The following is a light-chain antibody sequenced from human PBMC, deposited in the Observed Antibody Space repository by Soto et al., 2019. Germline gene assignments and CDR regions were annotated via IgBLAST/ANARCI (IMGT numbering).Light chain of an antibody. CDR3: SSYVGDNNAV. V-gene: IGLV2-8*01. Sequence: QSALTQPRSASGSPGQSVTISCTGASTDANDYNYVSWYQQYPGKAPKLIIYEVIRRPSGVPDRFSGSKTGNTASLTVSGLQAEDEANYYCSSYVGDNNAVFGGGTKLTVL. J-gene: IGLJ2*01. CDR1: STDANDYNY. CDR2: EVI.